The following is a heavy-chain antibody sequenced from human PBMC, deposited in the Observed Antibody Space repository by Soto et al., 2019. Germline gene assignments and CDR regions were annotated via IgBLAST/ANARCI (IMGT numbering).Heavy chain of an antibody. Sequence: SQTLSLTCAISGDSVSTNSGAWSWIRQSPSRGLEWLGRTYYRSKWYYEYAESVKSRITIIPDTSKNQISLQLNSVTPEDTAVYYCARISYPDPHYWGQGTLVTVSS. J-gene: IGHJ4*02. CDR3: ARISYPDPHY. CDR1: GDSVSTNSGA. CDR2: TYYRSKWYY. V-gene: IGHV6-1*01.